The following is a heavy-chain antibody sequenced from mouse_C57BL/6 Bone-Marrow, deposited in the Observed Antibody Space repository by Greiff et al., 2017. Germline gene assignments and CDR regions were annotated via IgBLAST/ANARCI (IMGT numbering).Heavy chain of an antibody. V-gene: IGHV1-81*01. CDR1: GYTFTSYG. CDR3: ARDPTRGMDY. Sequence: QVHVKQSGAELARPGASVKLSCKASGYTFTSYGISWVKQRTGQGLEWIGEIYPRSGNTYYNEKFKGKATLTADKSSSTAYMELRSLTSEDSAVYFCARDPTRGMDYWGQGTSVTVSS. J-gene: IGHJ4*01. CDR2: IYPRSGNT.